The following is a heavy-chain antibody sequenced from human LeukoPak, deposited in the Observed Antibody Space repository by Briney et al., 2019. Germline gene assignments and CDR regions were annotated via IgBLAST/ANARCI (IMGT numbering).Heavy chain of an antibody. V-gene: IGHV3-53*01. J-gene: IGHJ6*02. D-gene: IGHD4-17*01. CDR3: ASHTVSNNAMDV. CDR1: GFTVSSYY. CDR2: LYSGGST. Sequence: PGGSLRLSCAASGFTVSSYYMNWVRQAPGQGLEWVSVLYSGGSTYYDDSVKGRFIISRDNSKNTLYLQMNRLRAEDTAVYYCASHTVSNNAMDVWGQGATVTVSS.